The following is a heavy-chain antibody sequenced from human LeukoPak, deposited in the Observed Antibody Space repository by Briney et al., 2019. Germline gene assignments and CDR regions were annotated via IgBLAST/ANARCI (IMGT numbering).Heavy chain of an antibody. V-gene: IGHV1-2*02. CDR2: INPNSGGT. D-gene: IGHD3-22*01. Sequence: ASVKVSCKASGYTFTGYYMHWVRQAPGQGLEWMGWINPNSGGTNYAQKFQGRVTMTRDTSTSTVYMELSSLRSEDTAVYYCARVGDFDYYDSSGYSHWFDPWGQGTLVTVSS. CDR3: ARVGDFDYYDSSGYSHWFDP. J-gene: IGHJ5*02. CDR1: GYTFTGYY.